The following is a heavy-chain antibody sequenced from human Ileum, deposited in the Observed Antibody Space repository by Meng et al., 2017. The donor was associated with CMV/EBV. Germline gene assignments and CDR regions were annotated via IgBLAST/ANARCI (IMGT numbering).Heavy chain of an antibody. J-gene: IGHJ5*02. CDR3: ARDGRSGYYAGQNWFDP. Sequence: ASVKVSCKASGYTFTAYYMHWVRQAPGQGLEWMGWINPNSGGTNYAQKFQGRVTMTRDTSISTAYMELSRLRSDDTAVYYCARDGRSGYYAGQNWFDPWGQGTLVTVPQ. D-gene: IGHD3-3*01. CDR2: INPNSGGT. V-gene: IGHV1-2*02. CDR1: GYTFTAYY.